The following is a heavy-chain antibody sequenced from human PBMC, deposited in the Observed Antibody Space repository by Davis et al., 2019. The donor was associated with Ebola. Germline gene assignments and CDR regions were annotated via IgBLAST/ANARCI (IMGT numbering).Heavy chain of an antibody. D-gene: IGHD6-13*01. Sequence: KVSCKGSGYSFSNYWIGWVRQMPGKGLEWMGIIYPGDSDTRYSSSFEGQVTISVDRSITTAYLQWSSLKASDSAMYYCARQESLYGSIDTWGQGTLVTVSS. CDR3: ARQESLYGSIDT. V-gene: IGHV5-51*01. CDR1: GYSFSNYW. J-gene: IGHJ5*02. CDR2: IYPGDSDT.